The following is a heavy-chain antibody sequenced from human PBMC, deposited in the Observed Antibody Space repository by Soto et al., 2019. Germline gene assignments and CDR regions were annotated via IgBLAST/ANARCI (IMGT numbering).Heavy chain of an antibody. CDR3: ARDGEEGLYDFWSGDLTPNFDY. V-gene: IGHV1-46*01. D-gene: IGHD3-3*01. CDR2: LNPSGGST. CDR1: GYTFTSYY. Sequence: ASVKVSFKASGYTFTSYYIHWVRQAPGQGLERMGVLNPSGGSTKYAQNFQGRVTMTRDTSTSTVYMELSSLRSEDTAVYYCARDGEEGLYDFWSGDLTPNFDYWGQGTLVTVSS. J-gene: IGHJ4*02.